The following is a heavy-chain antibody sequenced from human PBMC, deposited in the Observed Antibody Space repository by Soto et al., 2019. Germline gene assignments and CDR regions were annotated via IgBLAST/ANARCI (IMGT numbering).Heavy chain of an antibody. Sequence: QVQLVQSGAEVKKPGSSVKVSCKASGGTFSNYAISWVRQAPGQGLEWMGGIIPIFGTANYAQKFQGRVTITADESTSTAYMELSSLRSEDTAVYYCARVGKRESRYYYDSSGYFLDYWGQGTLVTVSS. J-gene: IGHJ4*02. CDR2: IIPIFGTA. V-gene: IGHV1-69*01. CDR3: ARVGKRESRYYYDSSGYFLDY. CDR1: GGTFSNYA. D-gene: IGHD3-22*01.